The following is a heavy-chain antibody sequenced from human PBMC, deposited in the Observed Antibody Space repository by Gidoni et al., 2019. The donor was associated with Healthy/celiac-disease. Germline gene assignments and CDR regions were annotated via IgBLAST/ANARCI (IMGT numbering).Heavy chain of an antibody. CDR2: IKHSGST. V-gene: IGHV4-34*01. J-gene: IGHJ5*02. CDR1: GRSFSGYY. CDR3: ARGGMIVVDGGWFDP. Sequence: QVQLQQWGSGLLRPSQTLSLTSAVYGRSFSGYYWSWIRQPPGKGLEWNGEIKHSGSTNYNPSLKSRVTISVDTSKNQFSLKLSSVTAADTAVYYCARGGMIVVDGGWFDPWGQGTLVTVSS. D-gene: IGHD3-22*01.